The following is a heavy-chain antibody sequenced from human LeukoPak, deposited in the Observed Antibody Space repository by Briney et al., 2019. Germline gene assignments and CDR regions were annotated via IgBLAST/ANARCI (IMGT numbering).Heavy chain of an antibody. CDR1: GGSISSGDYH. V-gene: IGHV4-30-4*01. D-gene: IGHD7-27*01. CDR2: IYYSGST. CDR3: ARINWAGYYYYGMDV. J-gene: IGHJ6*04. Sequence: PSQTLSLTCTVSGGSISSGDYHWSWIRQPPGKGLEWIGYIYYSGSTYYNPFLKSRVTISVDTSKNQFSLKLSSATAADTAVYYCARINWAGYYYYGMDVWGKGTTVTVSS.